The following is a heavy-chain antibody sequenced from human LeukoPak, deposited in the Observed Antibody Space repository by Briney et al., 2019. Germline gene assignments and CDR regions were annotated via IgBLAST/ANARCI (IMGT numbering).Heavy chain of an antibody. D-gene: IGHD6-13*01. J-gene: IGHJ3*02. CDR3: ASRGGIAAAGTSAFDI. Sequence: PSQTLSLTCTVSGGSISSGDYYWSWIRQPPGKGLEWIGYIYYSGSTYYNPSLKSRVTISVDTSKNQFSLKLSSVTAADTAVYYCASRGGIAAAGTSAFDIWGQGTMVTVSS. V-gene: IGHV4-30-4*01. CDR1: GGSISSGDYY. CDR2: IYYSGST.